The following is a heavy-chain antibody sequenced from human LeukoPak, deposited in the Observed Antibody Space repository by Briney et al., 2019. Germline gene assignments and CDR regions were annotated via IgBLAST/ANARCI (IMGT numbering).Heavy chain of an antibody. V-gene: IGHV1-2*02. CDR2: INPNSGGT. J-gene: IGHJ6*02. Sequence: ASVKVSCKASGYTFTGYYMHWVRQAPGQVLEWMGWINPNSGGTNYAQKFQGRVTMTRDTSISTAYMELSRLRSDDTAVYYCARVWELLDYYYGMDVWGQGTTVTVSS. D-gene: IGHD1-26*01. CDR3: ARVWELLDYYYGMDV. CDR1: GYTFTGYY.